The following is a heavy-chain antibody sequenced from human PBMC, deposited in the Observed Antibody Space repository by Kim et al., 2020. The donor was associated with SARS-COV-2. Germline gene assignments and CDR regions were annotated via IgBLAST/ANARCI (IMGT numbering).Heavy chain of an antibody. V-gene: IGHV5-51*01. CDR3: ARRGIFGDEPHDY. Sequence: YSPSFQCQVTISADESISTAYLQWSSLKASDTAMYYCARRGIFGDEPHDYWGQGTLVTVSS. J-gene: IGHJ4*02. D-gene: IGHD3-3*01.